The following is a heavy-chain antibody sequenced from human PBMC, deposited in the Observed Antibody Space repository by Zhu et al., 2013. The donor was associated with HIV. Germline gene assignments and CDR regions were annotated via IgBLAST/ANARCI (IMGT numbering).Heavy chain of an antibody. J-gene: IGHJ4*02. Sequence: QVQLVQSGAEVKKPGASVKVSCKASGYTFTSYGISWVRQAPGQGLEWMGWISAYNGNTNYAQKLQGRVTMTTDTSTSTAYMELRSLRSDDTAVYYCAGDRYFVPFSGSYQTGFDYWGQGTLVTVSS. V-gene: IGHV1-18*01. CDR1: GYTFTSYG. D-gene: IGHD1-26*01. CDR3: AGDRYFVPFSGSYQTGFDY. CDR2: ISAYNGNT.